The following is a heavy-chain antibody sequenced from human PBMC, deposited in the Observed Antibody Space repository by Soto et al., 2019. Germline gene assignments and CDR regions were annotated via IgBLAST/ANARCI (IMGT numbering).Heavy chain of an antibody. D-gene: IGHD4-17*01. Sequence: GSLRLSCAASGFTFSNARMSWVRQAPGKGLEWVGRIKSKTDGGTTDYAAPVKGRFTISRDDSKNTLYLQMNSLKTEDTAVYYCTTATWTTVTTFDYWGQGTLVTVSS. J-gene: IGHJ4*02. CDR2: IKSKTDGGTT. CDR3: TTATWTTVTTFDY. CDR1: GFTFSNAR. V-gene: IGHV3-15*01.